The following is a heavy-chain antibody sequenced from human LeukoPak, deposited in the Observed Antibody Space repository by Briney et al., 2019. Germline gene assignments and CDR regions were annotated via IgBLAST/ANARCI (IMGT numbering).Heavy chain of an antibody. CDR2: IRSKANGGAT. D-gene: IGHD3-10*01. CDR3: TNRVPDFSVSSGSYSYYFDD. CDR1: GFTFGDYG. Sequence: PGRPLRLSCTTSGFTFGDYGMSWVRQAPGKGLEWVGFIRSKANGGATEYAASVKGRFVISRDDSKSIAYLQMSSLKTEDTAVYYCTNRVPDFSVSSGSYSYYFDDWGQGTLVTVSS. J-gene: IGHJ4*02. V-gene: IGHV3-49*04.